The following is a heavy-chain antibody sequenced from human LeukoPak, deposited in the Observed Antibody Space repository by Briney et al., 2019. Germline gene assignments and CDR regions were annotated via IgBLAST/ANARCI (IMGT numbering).Heavy chain of an antibody. CDR1: GDSVSSNSAA. CDR3: ASELQRLVGSYDYYYGMDV. J-gene: IGHJ6*02. V-gene: IGHV6-1*01. D-gene: IGHD6-13*01. CDR2: TYYRSMRWHN. Sequence: SQTLSLTCAISGDSVSSNSAAWNWIRQSPSRGLEWLGRTYYRSMRWHNDYAVSVESRITINPDTSKNQFSLQLNSVTPEDTAVYYCASELQRLVGSYDYYYGMDVWGQGTTVTVSS.